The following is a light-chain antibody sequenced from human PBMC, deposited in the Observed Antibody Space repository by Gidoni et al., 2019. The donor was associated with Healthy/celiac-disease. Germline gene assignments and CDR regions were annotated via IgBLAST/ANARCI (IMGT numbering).Light chain of an antibody. V-gene: IGKV3D-20*01. CDR1: QSVSSSY. Sequence: EIVLTQSPATLSLSPGERATLSCGASQSVSSSYLAWYQQKPGLATRLLIYDASSRATGIPDSFSGSGSGTDFTLTISRREPEDFAVYYCQQYGSSLITFGQGTRLEIK. CDR3: QQYGSSLIT. J-gene: IGKJ5*01. CDR2: DAS.